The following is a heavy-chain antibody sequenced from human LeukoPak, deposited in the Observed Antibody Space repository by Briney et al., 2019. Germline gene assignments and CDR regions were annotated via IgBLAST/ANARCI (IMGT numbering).Heavy chain of an antibody. J-gene: IGHJ6*02. Sequence: PGGSLRLSCAASGFTFSSYSMNWVRQAPGKGLEWVSSISSSSSYIYYADSVKGRFTISRDNAKNTLYLQMNSLRAEDTAVYYCAREAPSYGMDVWGQGTTVTVSS. CDR2: ISSSSSYI. V-gene: IGHV3-21*04. CDR1: GFTFSSYS. CDR3: AREAPSYGMDV.